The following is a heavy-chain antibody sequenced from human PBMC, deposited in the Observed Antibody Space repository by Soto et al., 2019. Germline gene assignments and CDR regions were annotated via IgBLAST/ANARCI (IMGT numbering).Heavy chain of an antibody. Sequence: GASVKVSCKASGYTFTSYAMHWVRQAPGQRLEWMGWINAGNGITKYSQKFQGRVAITRDTSASTAYMELSSLRSEDTAVYYCARDYDSSGYPRYYFDYWGQGTLVTVSS. CDR3: ARDYDSSGYPRYYFDY. V-gene: IGHV1-3*01. D-gene: IGHD3-22*01. CDR2: INAGNGIT. J-gene: IGHJ4*02. CDR1: GYTFTSYA.